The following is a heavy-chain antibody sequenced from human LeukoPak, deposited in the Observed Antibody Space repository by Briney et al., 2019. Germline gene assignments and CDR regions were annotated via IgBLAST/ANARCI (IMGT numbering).Heavy chain of an antibody. D-gene: IGHD6-19*01. CDR1: GFTFSSYA. CDR3: AKDPSGWYDYATTFDY. Sequence: GGSLRLSCAASGFTFSSYAMSWVRQAPGKGLEWVSAISGSGGSTYYADSVKGRFTISRDNSKNTLYLQMNSLRAEDTAVYYCAKDPSGWYDYATTFDYWGQGTLVTVSS. J-gene: IGHJ4*02. CDR2: ISGSGGST. V-gene: IGHV3-23*01.